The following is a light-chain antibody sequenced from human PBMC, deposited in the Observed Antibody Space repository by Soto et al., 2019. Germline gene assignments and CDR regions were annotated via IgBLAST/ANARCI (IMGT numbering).Light chain of an antibody. CDR1: SSDVGGYSY. V-gene: IGLV2-8*01. Sequence: QSALTQPPSASGSPGQSVAISCTGTSSDVGGYSYVSWYQQHPGKAPKLMIYDVSKRPSGVPDRFSGSKSGNTASLTVSGLQAEDEADYYCSSYTSSSTYVFGTGTKVTVL. J-gene: IGLJ1*01. CDR2: DVS. CDR3: SSYTSSSTYV.